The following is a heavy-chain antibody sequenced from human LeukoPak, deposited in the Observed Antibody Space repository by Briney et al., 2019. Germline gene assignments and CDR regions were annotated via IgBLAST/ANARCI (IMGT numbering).Heavy chain of an antibody. CDR2: ISYDGSNK. CDR1: GFTFSSYG. Sequence: GRSLRLSCAASGFTFSSYGMHWVRQAPGKGLEWVAVISYDGSNKYYADSVKGRFTISRDNSKNTLYLQMNSLRAEDTAVYYCAKVSERLATVSNFDYWSQGTLVTVSS. V-gene: IGHV3-30*18. CDR3: AKVSERLATVSNFDY. J-gene: IGHJ4*02. D-gene: IGHD6-19*01.